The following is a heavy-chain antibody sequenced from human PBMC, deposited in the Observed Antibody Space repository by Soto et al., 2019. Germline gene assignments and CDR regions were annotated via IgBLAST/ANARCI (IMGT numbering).Heavy chain of an antibody. D-gene: IGHD3-10*01. CDR3: ASRITMVRGALDY. V-gene: IGHV3-30-3*01. CDR2: ISYDGSNK. Sequence: GGSLRLSCAASGFTFSSYAMHWVRQAPGKGLEWVAVISYDGSNKYYADSVKGRFTISRDNSKNTLYLQMNSLRAEDTAVYYCASRITMVRGALDYWGQGTLVTVSS. J-gene: IGHJ4*02. CDR1: GFTFSSYA.